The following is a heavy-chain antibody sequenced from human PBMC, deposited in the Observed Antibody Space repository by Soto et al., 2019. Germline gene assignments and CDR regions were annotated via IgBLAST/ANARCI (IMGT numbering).Heavy chain of an antibody. V-gene: IGHV3-23*01. CDR3: AKGVLAIGFGDLSPPPGLHY. CDR1: GFTFSSYA. D-gene: IGHD3-10*01. J-gene: IGHJ4*02. Sequence: EEQLLESGGGLVQPGGSLRLSCAASGFTFSSYAMSWVRQAPGKGLEWVSGISASGGSTYYADSVKGRFTISRDNSRNTLYLQMNSLRAEDTAVYYCAKGVLAIGFGDLSPPPGLHYWGQGTLVTVSS. CDR2: ISASGGST.